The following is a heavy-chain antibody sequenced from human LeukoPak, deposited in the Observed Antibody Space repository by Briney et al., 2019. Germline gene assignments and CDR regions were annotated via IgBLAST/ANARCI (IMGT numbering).Heavy chain of an antibody. CDR1: GFTFSTYG. CDR3: AKVGYYYDSSGYSSPGFDY. CDR2: INSDGSST. J-gene: IGHJ4*02. V-gene: IGHV3-74*01. D-gene: IGHD3-22*01. Sequence: GGSLRLSCAASGFTFSTYGMHWVRQGPGKGLVWVSRINSDGSSTSYADSVKGRFTISRDNAKNTLYLQMNSLRAEDTAVYYCAKVGYYYDSSGYSSPGFDYWGQGTLVTVSS.